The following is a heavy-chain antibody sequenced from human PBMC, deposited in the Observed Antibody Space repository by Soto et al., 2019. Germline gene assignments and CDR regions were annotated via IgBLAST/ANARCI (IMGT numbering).Heavy chain of an antibody. CDR2: IGGGGAT. CDR1: GFTFSTYV. D-gene: IGHD3-10*01. J-gene: IGHJ4*02. CDR3: ATFPGRGFCPPYDY. Sequence: PGGSLRLSCAASGFTFSTYVMSWVRQAPGKGLEWVSSIGGGGATFYADSVKGRFTISRDNSKNTMYLQMNSLRDDDMGIYYCATFPGRGFCPPYDYWGQGTLVTVSS. V-gene: IGHV3-23*01.